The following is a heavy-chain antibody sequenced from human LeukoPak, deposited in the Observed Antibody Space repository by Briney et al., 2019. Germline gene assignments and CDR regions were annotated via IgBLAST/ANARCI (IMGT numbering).Heavy chain of an antibody. V-gene: IGHV1-18*01. CDR1: GYTFANYG. CDR3: ARVSYLRPYQLDS. CDR2: ISLKSGSA. Sequence: ASVKVSCKTSGYTFANYGINWVRQAPGQGLEWMGWISLKSGSAGYAQRVQGRVTLTTDTSTNTAYMELRSLRADDTAVYYCARVSYLRPYQLDSWGQGTLVSISS. D-gene: IGHD2-2*01. J-gene: IGHJ4*02.